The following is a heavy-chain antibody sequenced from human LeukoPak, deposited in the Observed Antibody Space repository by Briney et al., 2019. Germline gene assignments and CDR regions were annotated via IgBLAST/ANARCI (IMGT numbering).Heavy chain of an antibody. D-gene: IGHD3-22*01. CDR2: IWYDGSYK. CDR1: GFTFSSYG. V-gene: IGHV3-33*01. CDR3: ARWAHYYDSKALHYFDY. J-gene: IGHJ4*02. Sequence: QPGGSLRLSCAASGFTFSSYGMHWVRQVPGKGLEWVAVIWYDGSYKYYADSVRGRFTISRDNSKSTLYLQVNSLRAEDTAVYYCARWAHYYDSKALHYFDYWGQGTLVTVSS.